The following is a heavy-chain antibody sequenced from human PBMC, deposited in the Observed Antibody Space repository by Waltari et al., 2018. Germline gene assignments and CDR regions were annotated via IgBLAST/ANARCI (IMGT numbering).Heavy chain of an antibody. CDR2: IYSGGST. Sequence: EVQLVESGGGLIQPGGSLRLSCAASGFTVSSNYMSWVRQAPGKGLEWVSVIYSGGSTYYADSVKGRFTISRDNSKNTLYLQMNSLRAEDTAVYYCARDEGYGSGSYYNEYWGQGTLVTVSS. CDR3: ARDEGYGSGSYYNEY. CDR1: GFTVSSNY. J-gene: IGHJ4*02. V-gene: IGHV3-53*01. D-gene: IGHD3-10*01.